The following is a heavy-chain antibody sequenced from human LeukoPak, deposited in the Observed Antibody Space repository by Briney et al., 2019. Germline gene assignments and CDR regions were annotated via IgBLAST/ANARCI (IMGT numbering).Heavy chain of an antibody. V-gene: IGHV1-69*13. J-gene: IGHJ6*02. CDR3: ARVLRYCSSTSCYPTGGYYYYYGMDV. D-gene: IGHD2-2*01. Sequence: ASVKVSCKASGGTFSSYAISWVRQAPEQGLEWMGGIIPICGTANYAQKFQGRVTITADESTSTAYMELSSLRSEDTAVYYCARVLRYCSSTSCYPTGGYYYYYGMDVWGQGTTVTVSS. CDR2: IIPICGTA. CDR1: GGTFSSYA.